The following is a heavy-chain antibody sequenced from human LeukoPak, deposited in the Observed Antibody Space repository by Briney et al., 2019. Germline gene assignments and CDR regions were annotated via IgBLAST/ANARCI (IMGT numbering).Heavy chain of an antibody. CDR2: IYYSGST. Sequence: SEILSLTCTVSGGSISSYYWSWIRQPPGKGLEWIGYIYYSGSTNYNPSLKSRVTISVDTSKNQFSLKLSSVTAADTAVYYCARDKVVPPYYYDSSGYRYFDYWGQGTLVTVSS. J-gene: IGHJ4*02. D-gene: IGHD3-22*01. CDR3: ARDKVVPPYYYDSSGYRYFDY. V-gene: IGHV4-59*01. CDR1: GGSISSYY.